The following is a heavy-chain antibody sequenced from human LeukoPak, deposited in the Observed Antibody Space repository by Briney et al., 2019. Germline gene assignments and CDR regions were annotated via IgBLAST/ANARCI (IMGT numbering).Heavy chain of an antibody. Sequence: SETLSLTCALSGGSFSGHYWNWIRQPPGKGLEWIGEINHGGSTNYNPSLKSRVTISVDTSQNQFSLRLSSVTAADTAVYYCARGRYVTTRGGAAAGFLDYWGQGTLVTV. CDR3: ARGRYVTTRGGAAAGFLDY. D-gene: IGHD6-13*01. CDR1: GGSFSGHY. CDR2: INHGGST. J-gene: IGHJ4*02. V-gene: IGHV4-34*01.